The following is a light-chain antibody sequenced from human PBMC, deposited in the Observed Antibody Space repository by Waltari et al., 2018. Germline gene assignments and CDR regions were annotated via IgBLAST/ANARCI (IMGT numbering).Light chain of an antibody. CDR2: RSD. CDR3: AAWDDSLNGRWV. J-gene: IGLJ3*02. Sequence: QSVLTQPPSASGTPGQGVTISCSGGASNIGNNVVNWYQQVPGKAPKLLIYRSDRRPAGVPARFSGSKSGTSASLAISGLQSEDEADYDCAAWDDSLNGRWVFGGGTKVTVL. CDR1: ASNIGNNV. V-gene: IGLV1-44*01.